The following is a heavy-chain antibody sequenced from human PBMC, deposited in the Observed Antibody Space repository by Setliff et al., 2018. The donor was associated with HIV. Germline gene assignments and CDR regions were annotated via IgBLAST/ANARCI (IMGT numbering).Heavy chain of an antibody. CDR2: VSQSGST. J-gene: IGHJ5*02. Sequence: SETLSLTCSVSGVSINRTDHYWGWIRQSPGKSLEWIGSVSQSGSTYYNPSLKSRITISVDRSKNLFSLKLTSVTAADQGVYYCARVPVPGANWFDPWGRGTLVTVSS. CDR3: ARVPVPGANWFDP. V-gene: IGHV4-39*01. CDR1: GVSINRTDHY.